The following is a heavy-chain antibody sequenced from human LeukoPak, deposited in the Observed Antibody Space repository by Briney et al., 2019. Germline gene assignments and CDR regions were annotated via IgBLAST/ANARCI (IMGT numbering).Heavy chain of an antibody. CDR3: AKDLGGTMDGGVGYFDY. D-gene: IGHD3-10*01. Sequence: GGSLRLSCAASGFTFSSYAMSWVRQAPGKGLEWVSAISGSGGSTYYADSVKGRFTISRDNSKNTLYLQMNSLRAEDTAVYYCAKDLGGTMDGGVGYFDYWGQGTLVTVSS. CDR1: GFTFSSYA. V-gene: IGHV3-23*01. J-gene: IGHJ4*02. CDR2: ISGSGGST.